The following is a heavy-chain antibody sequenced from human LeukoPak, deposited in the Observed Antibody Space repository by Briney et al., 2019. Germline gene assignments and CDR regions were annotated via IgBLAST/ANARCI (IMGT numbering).Heavy chain of an antibody. J-gene: IGHJ4*02. CDR1: GGSFSGYY. V-gene: IGHV4-34*01. D-gene: IGHD3-22*01. CDR3: ARWTTMRRYFDY. CDR2: INHSGST. Sequence: SETLSLTCAVYGGSFSGYYWSWIRQPPGKGLEWIGEINHSGSTNYNPSLKSRVTISEDTFKNQFSLKLSSVTAAVTAVYYCARWTTMRRYFDYWDQGTLVTVSS.